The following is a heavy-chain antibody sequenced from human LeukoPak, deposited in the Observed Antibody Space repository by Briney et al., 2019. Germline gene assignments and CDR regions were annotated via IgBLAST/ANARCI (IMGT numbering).Heavy chain of an antibody. CDR1: GSTFSSYA. J-gene: IGHJ5*02. D-gene: IGHD4-17*01. Sequence: GGSLRLSCAASGSTFSSYAMSWVRQAPGKGLEWVSAISGSGGSTYYADSVKGRFTISRDNSKNTLYLQMNSLRAEDTAVYYCVKIPYGDYGYNWFDPWGQGTLVTVSS. CDR3: VKIPYGDYGYNWFDP. V-gene: IGHV3-23*01. CDR2: ISGSGGST.